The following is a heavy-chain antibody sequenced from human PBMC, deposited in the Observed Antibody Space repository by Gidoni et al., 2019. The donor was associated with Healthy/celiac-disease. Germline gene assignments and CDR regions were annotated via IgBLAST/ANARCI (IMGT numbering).Heavy chain of an antibody. CDR2: ISYDGSNK. CDR3: AKDGEEMATITGLNY. D-gene: IGHD5-12*01. CDR1: GFTFRSYG. V-gene: IGHV3-30*18. J-gene: IGHJ4*02. Sequence: QVQLVESGGGVVQPGRSRRPPCAASGFTFRSYGMHWVRQAPGKGLEWLAVISYDGSNKYYADSVKGRFTISRDNSKNTLYLQMNSLRAEDTAVYYCAKDGEEMATITGLNYWGQGTLVTVSS.